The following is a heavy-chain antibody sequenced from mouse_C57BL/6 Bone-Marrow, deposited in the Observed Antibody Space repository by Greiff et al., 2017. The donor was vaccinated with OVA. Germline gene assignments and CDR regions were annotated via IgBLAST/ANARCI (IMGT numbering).Heavy chain of an antibody. CDR3: VRQLRLLYFDY. CDR2: IRSKSNNSAT. CDR1: GFSFNTYA. J-gene: IGHJ2*01. D-gene: IGHD3-2*02. V-gene: IGHV10-1*01. Sequence: EVQVVESGGGLVQPKGSLKLSCAASGFSFNTYAMNWVRQAPGKGLEWVARIRSKSNNSATYYAESVKDRFTISRDDSESMLYLQMNTLKTDDTAMYYCVRQLRLLYFDYWGQGTTLTVSS.